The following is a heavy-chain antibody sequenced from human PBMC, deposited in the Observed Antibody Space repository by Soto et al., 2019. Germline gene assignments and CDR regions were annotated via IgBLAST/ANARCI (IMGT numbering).Heavy chain of an antibody. CDR1: GYSFTSYW. CDR2: IYPGDSDT. D-gene: IGHD6-13*01. CDR3: ARTAAAGKYYYGVDV. Sequence: GESLKISCKGSGYSFTSYWIGWVRQMPGKGLEWMGVIYPGDSDTRYSPSFQGQVTISADKSISTTYLQWSSLKASDTAMYYCARTAAAGKYYYGVDVWGQGTTVTVSS. J-gene: IGHJ6*02. V-gene: IGHV5-51*01.